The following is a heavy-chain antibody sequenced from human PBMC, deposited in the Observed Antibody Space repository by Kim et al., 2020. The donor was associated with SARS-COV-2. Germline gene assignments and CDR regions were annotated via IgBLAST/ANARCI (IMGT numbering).Heavy chain of an antibody. D-gene: IGHD2-15*01. Sequence: AVSVKGRFTISRDNDKNSLYLQMHSLRAEDTALYYCAKVKDTDHDAFDIWGQGTMVTVSS. CDR3: AKVKDTDHDAFDI. V-gene: IGHV3-9*01. J-gene: IGHJ3*02.